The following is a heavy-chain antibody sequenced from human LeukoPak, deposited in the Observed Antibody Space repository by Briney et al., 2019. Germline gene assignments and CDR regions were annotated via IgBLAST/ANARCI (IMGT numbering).Heavy chain of an antibody. J-gene: IGHJ4*02. CDR1: GGSIRSSYYY. V-gene: IGHV4-39*01. CDR3: ARAVVGATPFDY. CDR2: IYDSGST. D-gene: IGHD1-26*01. Sequence: SETLPLTCTVSGGSIRSSYYYWGWIRQPPGKGLEWIGSIYDSGSTYYNPSLKSRVTISVDTSKNQFSLKLNSVTAADTAVYYCARAVVGATPFDYWGQGTLVIVSS.